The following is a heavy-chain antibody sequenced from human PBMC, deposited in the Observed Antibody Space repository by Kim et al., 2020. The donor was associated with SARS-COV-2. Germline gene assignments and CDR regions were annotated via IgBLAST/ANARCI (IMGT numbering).Heavy chain of an antibody. D-gene: IGHD3-22*01. CDR3: ARGSRYYYSSGYRQGYYFDY. J-gene: IGHJ4*02. CDR1: GYTLTGYY. V-gene: IGHV1-2*02. Sequence: ASVKVSCKASGYTLTGYYMHWVRQAPGQGLEWMGWINPNSGGTNYAQKFQGRVTMTRDTSISTAYMELSRLRSDDTAVYNSARGSRYYYSSGYRQGYYFDYWGQGTLVTVSS. CDR2: INPNSGGT.